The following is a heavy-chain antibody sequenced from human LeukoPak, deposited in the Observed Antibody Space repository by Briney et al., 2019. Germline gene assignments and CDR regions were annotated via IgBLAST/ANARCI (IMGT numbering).Heavy chain of an antibody. Sequence: SLRLSCAASGFRFDDYAMHWVRQAPGKGLEWVSGITWNSRDIGYADSVKGRFTISRDNAKKSLFLQMNSLRPEDTALYYCTKRSGGRSIAASTDYYYDMDVWGQGTTVTVSS. D-gene: IGHD6-13*01. CDR2: ITWNSRDI. CDR3: TKRSGGRSIAASTDYYYDMDV. V-gene: IGHV3-9*01. J-gene: IGHJ6*02. CDR1: GFRFDDYA.